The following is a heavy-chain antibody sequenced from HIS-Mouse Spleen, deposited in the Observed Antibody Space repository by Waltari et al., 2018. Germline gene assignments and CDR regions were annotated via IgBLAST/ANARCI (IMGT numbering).Heavy chain of an antibody. J-gene: IGHJ2*01. V-gene: IGHV4-39*07. Sequence: QLQLQESGPGLVKPSETLSLTCTVSGGSISSSSYYWGWIRQPPGKGLEWIGSIYYSRSPYNNPSLKRRVTISVDTSKNQFALKLSSVTAADTAVYYCAREIPYSSSWYDWYFDLWGRGTLVTVSS. CDR3: AREIPYSSSWYDWYFDL. CDR2: IYYSRSP. CDR1: GGSISSSSYY. D-gene: IGHD6-13*01.